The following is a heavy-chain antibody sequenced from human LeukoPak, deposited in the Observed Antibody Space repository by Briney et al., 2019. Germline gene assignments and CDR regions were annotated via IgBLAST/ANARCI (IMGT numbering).Heavy chain of an antibody. Sequence: GGSLRLSCADSGLTFSIYWMSWVRQAPGKGLEWVSSISSDSNSIYHADSVKGRFTISRDNAKNSLYLQMNSLRAEDTAVYYCARMEKFYYGSGGFSPPLMDVWGQGTTVIVSS. V-gene: IGHV3-21*01. J-gene: IGHJ6*02. CDR3: ARMEKFYYGSGGFSPPLMDV. CDR2: ISSDSNSI. CDR1: GLTFSIYW. D-gene: IGHD3-10*01.